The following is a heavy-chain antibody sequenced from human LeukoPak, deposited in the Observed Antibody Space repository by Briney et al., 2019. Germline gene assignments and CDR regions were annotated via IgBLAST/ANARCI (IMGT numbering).Heavy chain of an antibody. CDR2: IYYSGST. V-gene: IGHV4-59*01. J-gene: IGHJ6*03. CDR1: GGSISSYY. Sequence: SETLSLTCTVSGGSISSYYWSWIRQPPGKGLEWIGYIYYSGSTNYNPSLKSRVTISVDTSKNQFSLKLSSVTAADTAVYYCARARVVGDYYYYMDVWGKGTTVTVSS. D-gene: IGHD3-16*01. CDR3: ARARVVGDYYYYMDV.